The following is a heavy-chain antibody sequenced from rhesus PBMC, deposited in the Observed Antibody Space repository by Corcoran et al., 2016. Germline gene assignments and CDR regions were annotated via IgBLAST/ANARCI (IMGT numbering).Heavy chain of an antibody. Sequence: QVTLKESGPALVKPTPTLTLTCPFSGFSLTPYGMGVGWIRQPPGKAPEWLAVTYWEDDKKYRATWRNRHTMSKETSKNQVGLNMTNMDPVDTATYDCVLHGKSWGQGVLVTVSS. CDR3: VLHGKS. V-gene: IGHV2-152*01. CDR1: GFSLTPYGMG. J-gene: IGHJ4*01. CDR2: TYWEDDK.